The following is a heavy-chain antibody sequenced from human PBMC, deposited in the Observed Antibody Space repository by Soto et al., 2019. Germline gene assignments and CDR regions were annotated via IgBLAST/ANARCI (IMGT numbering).Heavy chain of an antibody. CDR3: ARGVDSSRYNWFEP. CDR2: INHSGST. Sequence: TSETLSLTCAVYGGSFSGYYWIWIRQPPGKGLEWIGEINHSGSTNYNPSLKSRVTISVDTSKNQFSLKLSSVTAADTAVYYCARGVDSSRYNWFEPWGQGTQVTVSS. J-gene: IGHJ5*02. CDR1: GGSFSGYY. D-gene: IGHD4-4*01. V-gene: IGHV4-34*01.